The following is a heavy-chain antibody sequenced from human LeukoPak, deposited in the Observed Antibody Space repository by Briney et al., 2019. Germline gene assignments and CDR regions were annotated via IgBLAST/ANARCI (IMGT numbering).Heavy chain of an antibody. J-gene: IGHJ3*02. Sequence: SETLSLTCTVSGGSISSYYWSWIRQPPGKGLEWIGYIYYSGSTNYNPSLKSRVTISVDTSKNQFSLKLSSVTAADTAVYYCARDTATGPNAFDIWGQGTMVTVSS. CDR3: ARDTATGPNAFDI. CDR2: IYYSGST. CDR1: GGSISSYY. D-gene: IGHD5-18*01. V-gene: IGHV4-59*01.